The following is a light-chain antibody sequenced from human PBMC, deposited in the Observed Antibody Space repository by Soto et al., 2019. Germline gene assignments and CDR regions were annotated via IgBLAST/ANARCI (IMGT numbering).Light chain of an antibody. CDR3: MQSILLPIP. J-gene: IGKJ5*01. V-gene: IGKV2D-29*01. CDR1: QSLLHSDGKTY. Sequence: IVRNQTRVFLSVTPCQPASISCKTSQSLLHSDGKTYLYWYLQKPGHPPQLLIYEVSNRFSGVPDRFSGSGSGTDFTLKISRVEAEDVRVYYCMQSILLPIPFGQGTRLAI. CDR2: EVS.